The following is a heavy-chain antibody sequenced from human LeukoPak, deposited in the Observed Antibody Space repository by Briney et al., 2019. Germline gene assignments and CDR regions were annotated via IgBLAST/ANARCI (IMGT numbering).Heavy chain of an antibody. D-gene: IGHD2-15*01. CDR1: GYTFTSYG. Sequence: GASVNVSCKASGYTFTSYGISWVRQAPGQGLEWMGWISTYNGNTNYAQKLQGRVTMTTDTCTSTAYMELRSLRYDDTAVYYCARYCSGGSCLGDYWGQGTLVTVSS. CDR3: ARYCSGGSCLGDY. CDR2: ISTYNGNT. J-gene: IGHJ4*02. V-gene: IGHV1-18*04.